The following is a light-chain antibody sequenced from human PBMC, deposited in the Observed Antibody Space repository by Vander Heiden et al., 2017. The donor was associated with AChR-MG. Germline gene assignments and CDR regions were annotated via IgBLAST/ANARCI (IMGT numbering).Light chain of an antibody. J-gene: IGKJ1*01. CDR3: QQRSNWT. CDR1: QSVSSS. CDR2: DAS. Sequence: EIVLTQSPATLSLSPGERATLSCRASQSVSSSLAWYQQKPGQAPRLLIYDASNRATGIPARFSGSGSGTDFTLTISSLEPEDVAVYYRQQRSNWTFGQGTKVEIK. V-gene: IGKV3-11*01.